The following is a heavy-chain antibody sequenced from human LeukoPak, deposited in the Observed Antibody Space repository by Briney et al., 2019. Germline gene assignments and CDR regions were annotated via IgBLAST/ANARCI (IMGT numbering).Heavy chain of an antibody. CDR2: IYSGGDS. J-gene: IGHJ4*02. D-gene: IGHD3-10*01. CDR1: GFTVSSNY. Sequence: GGSLRLSCAASGFTVSSNYMSWVRQAPGKGLEWVSIIYSGGDSYYADSVKGRFTISRDNSKNTLYLHMNNLRAEDTAVYYCATVLYYGSGPPDYWGQGTLVTVSS. CDR3: ATVLYYGSGPPDY. V-gene: IGHV3-53*01.